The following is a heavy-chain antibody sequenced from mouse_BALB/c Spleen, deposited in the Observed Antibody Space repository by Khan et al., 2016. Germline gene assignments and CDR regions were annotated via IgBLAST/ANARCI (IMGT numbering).Heavy chain of an antibody. V-gene: IGHV3-2*02. CDR2: ITYSGST. CDR3: AKDVCCPAWFAY. Sequence: EVQLQESGPGLVKPSQSLSLTCTVTGYSITSDYAWNWIRQFPGNRLEWLGYITYSGSTTYNQSLKSRISFTRDTSKNQFFLQLNSVITEDTSTYCCAKDVCCPAWFAYWGQGTLVTVSA. CDR1: GYSITSDYA. J-gene: IGHJ3*01.